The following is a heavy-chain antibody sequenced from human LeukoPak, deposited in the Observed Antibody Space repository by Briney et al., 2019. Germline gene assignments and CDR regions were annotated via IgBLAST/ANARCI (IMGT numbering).Heavy chain of an antibody. CDR3: ARLSAANFDY. CDR1: GGHLSSHA. CDR2: IIPIFGTA. V-gene: IGHV1-69*01. Sequence: ASVKVSCKASGGHLSSHAISWVRQGPGQGLEWMGGIIPIFGTANYTQKFQGRVTITADESTSTAYMELSSLRSEDTAVYYCARLSAANFDYWGQGTLVTVSS. J-gene: IGHJ4*02. D-gene: IGHD2-2*01.